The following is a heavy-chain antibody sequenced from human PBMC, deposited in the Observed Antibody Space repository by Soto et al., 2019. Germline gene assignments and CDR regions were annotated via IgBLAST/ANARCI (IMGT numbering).Heavy chain of an antibody. CDR1: GFTFSSYA. V-gene: IGHV3-23*01. J-gene: IGHJ5*02. CDR3: AKEVVVVVASIGVSP. CDR2: ISGSGGST. D-gene: IGHD2-15*01. Sequence: GGSLRLSCASSGFTFSSYAMSWVRQAPGKGLEWVSAISGSGGSTYYADSVKGRFTISRDNSKNTLYLQMNSLRAEDTAVYYCAKEVVVVVASIGVSPWGQGTLVTVSS.